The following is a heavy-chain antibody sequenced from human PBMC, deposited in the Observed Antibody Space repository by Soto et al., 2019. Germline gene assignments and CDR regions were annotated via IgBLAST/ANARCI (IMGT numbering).Heavy chain of an antibody. J-gene: IGHJ6*02. CDR2: IYYSGGT. D-gene: IGHD6-19*01. CDR3: AGDSGRLAVAGTGGMDV. Sequence: SETLSLTCTVSGGSISSYYWSWIRQPPGKGLEWIGYIYYSGGTNYNPSLKRRVTISVDTSKNQFLLKLSSVTDADTAVYYWAGDSGRLAVAGTGGMDVWGQGTTVTVSS. V-gene: IGHV4-59*01. CDR1: GGSISSYY.